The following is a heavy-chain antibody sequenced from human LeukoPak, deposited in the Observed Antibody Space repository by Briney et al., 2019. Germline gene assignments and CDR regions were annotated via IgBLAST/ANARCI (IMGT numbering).Heavy chain of an antibody. D-gene: IGHD2-2*01. CDR2: ISYDGSNK. J-gene: IGHJ5*02. Sequence: GGSLRLSCAASGFTFSSYGMHWVRQAPGKGLEWVAVISYDGSNKYYVDSVKGRFTISRDNAKNSLYLQMNSLRAEDTAVYYCARVMAYCSSTSCYGDWFDPWGQGTLVTVSS. CDR3: ARVMAYCSSTSCYGDWFDP. CDR1: GFTFSSYG. V-gene: IGHV3-30*03.